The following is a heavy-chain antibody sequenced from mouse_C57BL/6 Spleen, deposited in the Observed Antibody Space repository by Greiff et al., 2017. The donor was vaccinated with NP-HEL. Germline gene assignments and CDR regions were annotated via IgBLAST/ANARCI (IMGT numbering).Heavy chain of an antibody. Sequence: VQLQQSGAELVRPGASVKLSCTASGFNIKDDYMHWVKQRPEQGLEWIGWIDPENGDTEYASKFQGKATITADTSSNTAYLQLSSLTSEDTAVYYCTTSKLGRYYFDYWGQGTTLTVSS. CDR3: TTSKLGRYYFDY. CDR2: IDPENGDT. CDR1: GFNIKDDY. V-gene: IGHV14-4*01. D-gene: IGHD4-1*01. J-gene: IGHJ2*01.